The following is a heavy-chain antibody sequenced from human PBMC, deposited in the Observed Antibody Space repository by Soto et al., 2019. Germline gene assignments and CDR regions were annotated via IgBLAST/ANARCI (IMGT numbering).Heavy chain of an antibody. Sequence: EVQLLESGGGLVQPGGSLRLSCAASGFSFSTFEMSWVRQAPGRGLEWVSFISDDSSRTYYADAVKGRFTISRDNSKYTLYLQMNSXTXXXXXXXXXXXXXWLDFWGQGTLVTVSS. CDR3: XXXXWLDF. CDR2: ISDDSSRT. J-gene: IGHJ5*01. CDR1: GFSFSTFE. V-gene: IGHV3-23*01.